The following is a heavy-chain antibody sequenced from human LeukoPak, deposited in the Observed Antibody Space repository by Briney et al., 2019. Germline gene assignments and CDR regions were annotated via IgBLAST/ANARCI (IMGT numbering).Heavy chain of an antibody. CDR1: GYTLTELS. CDR2: FDPEDGET. Sequence: ASVNVSCKVSGYTLTELSMHWVRQAPGKGLEWMGGFDPEDGETIYAQKFQGRVTMTEDTSTDTAYMELSSLRSEDTAVYYCATAAYGDPNLDYWGQGTLVTVSS. CDR3: ATAAYGDPNLDY. V-gene: IGHV1-24*01. D-gene: IGHD4-17*01. J-gene: IGHJ4*02.